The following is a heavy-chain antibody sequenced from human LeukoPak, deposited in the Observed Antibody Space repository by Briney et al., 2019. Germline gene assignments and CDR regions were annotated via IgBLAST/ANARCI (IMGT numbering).Heavy chain of an antibody. J-gene: IGHJ1*01. V-gene: IGHV1-2*02. CDR3: ATTTVAGFSEYFQH. CDR2: INPNSGGT. Sequence: ASVKVSCKASGYTFTGYYMHWVRQAPGQGLEWMGWINPNSGGTNYAQKFQGRVTMTRDTSISTAYMELSRLRSDDTAVYYCATTTVAGFSEYFQHWGQGTPVTVSS. CDR1: GYTFTGYY. D-gene: IGHD6-19*01.